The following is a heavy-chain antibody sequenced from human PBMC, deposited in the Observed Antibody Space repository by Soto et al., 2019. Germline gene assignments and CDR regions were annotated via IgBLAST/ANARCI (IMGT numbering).Heavy chain of an antibody. D-gene: IGHD1-26*01. CDR2: TSYDGNNK. CDR3: AKGGGSARDFDY. Sequence: PAGGSLRLSCTGSGFTFGNYGMHWVRQAPGKGLEWVASTSYDGNNKYYADSLKGRFTISRDNSKKMVYLQMTSLGPEDTAVYYCAKGGGSARDFDYWGQGALVTVSS. CDR1: GFTFGNYG. V-gene: IGHV3-30*18. J-gene: IGHJ4*02.